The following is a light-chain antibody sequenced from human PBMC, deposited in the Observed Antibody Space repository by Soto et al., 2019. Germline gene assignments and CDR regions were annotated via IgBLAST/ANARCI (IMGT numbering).Light chain of an antibody. Sequence: DIQMTQSPSSLSASVGDRVTITCQASQDISNYLNWYQQKQGKAPKLLIYDASNLETGVPSRFSGSGSGTDFTFTISSLQPEDIATYYCQQYDNVPFTFGPGTKVDIK. V-gene: IGKV1-33*01. CDR1: QDISNY. CDR3: QQYDNVPFT. J-gene: IGKJ3*01. CDR2: DAS.